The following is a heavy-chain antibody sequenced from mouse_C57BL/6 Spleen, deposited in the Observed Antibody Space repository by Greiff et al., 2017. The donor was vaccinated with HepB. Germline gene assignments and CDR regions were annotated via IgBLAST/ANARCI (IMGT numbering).Heavy chain of an antibody. V-gene: IGHV1-81*01. CDR2: IYPRSGNT. CDR1: GYTFTSYG. Sequence: VKVVESGAELARPGASVKLSCKASGYTFTSYGISWVKQRTGQGLEWIGEIYPRSGNTYYNEKFKGKATLTADKSSSTAYMELRSLTSEDSAVYFCARKKVITTVVAPFDYWGQGTTLTVSS. CDR3: ARKKVITTVVAPFDY. D-gene: IGHD1-1*01. J-gene: IGHJ2*01.